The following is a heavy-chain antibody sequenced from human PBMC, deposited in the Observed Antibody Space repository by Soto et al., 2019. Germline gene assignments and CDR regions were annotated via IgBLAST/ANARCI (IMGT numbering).Heavy chain of an antibody. D-gene: IGHD2-21*01. CDR3: ARDRDSTGVDP. CDR2: IYYSGST. J-gene: IGHJ5*02. V-gene: IGHV4-30-4*01. CDR1: GGSINSSDYY. Sequence: QVQLQESGPGLVKPSQTLSLTCTVSGGSINSSDYYWSWIRQPPGKGLEWIWYIYYSGSTYYNPSLKSRLTISIVTSKNQFSLKLSSVTAADTAVYYCARDRDSTGVDPWGQGTLVTVSS.